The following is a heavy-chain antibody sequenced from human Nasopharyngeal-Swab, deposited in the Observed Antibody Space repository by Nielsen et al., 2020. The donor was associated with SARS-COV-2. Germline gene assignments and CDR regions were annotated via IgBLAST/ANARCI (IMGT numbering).Heavy chain of an antibody. CDR3: ATRSRRDYAFDI. D-gene: IGHD5-24*01. J-gene: IGHJ3*02. Sequence: GESLKLSCKGSGYLFTSYWIGWVRQMPGKGPEWIWIIYPGDSDTRYSPSFQGQVTISADKSISTAYLQWSSLKASDTAMYYCATRSRRDYAFDIWGQGTMVTVSS. CDR2: IYPGDSDT. CDR1: GYLFTSYW. V-gene: IGHV5-51*01.